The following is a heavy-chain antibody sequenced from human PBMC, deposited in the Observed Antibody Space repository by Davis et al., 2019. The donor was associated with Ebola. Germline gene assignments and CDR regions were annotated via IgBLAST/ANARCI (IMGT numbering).Heavy chain of an antibody. D-gene: IGHD4-11*01. V-gene: IGHV5-10-1*01. J-gene: IGHJ6*04. CDR1: GYSSTSYW. CDR3: ARHSNFFYYYYGMDV. Sequence: GESLKISCKGSGYSSTSYWISWVRQMPGKGLEWMGRIDPSDSYTNYSPSFQGHVTISADKSISTAYLQWSSLKASDTAMYYCARHSNFFYYYYGMDVWGKGTTVTVSS. CDR2: IDPSDSYT.